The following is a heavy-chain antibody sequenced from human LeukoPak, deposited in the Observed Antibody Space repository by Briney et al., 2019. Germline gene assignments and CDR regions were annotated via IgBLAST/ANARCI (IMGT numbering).Heavy chain of an antibody. CDR3: GKFGFGF. CDR1: GLTFSSYA. V-gene: IGHV3-23*01. J-gene: IGHJ4*02. CDR2: IRGSGGTT. D-gene: IGHD3-16*01. Sequence: GGSLRLSCAASGLTFSSYAMSWVRQAPGKGLEWVSGIRGSGGTTFYADSVKGRFTISRDTSKNTLYLQMNGLGDEDTAVYYFGKFGFGFWGRGTQVT.